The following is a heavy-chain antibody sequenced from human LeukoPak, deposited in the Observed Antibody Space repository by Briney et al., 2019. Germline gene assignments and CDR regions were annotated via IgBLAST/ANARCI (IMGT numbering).Heavy chain of an antibody. CDR3: AREYDSSSWTYYYYYYMDV. V-gene: IGHV3-7*01. CDR1: GFTFTTYW. D-gene: IGHD6-13*01. Sequence: GGSLRLSCAASGFTFTTYWMSWVRQAPGKGLEWVANIKQDGTERYYVDSVKGRFTISRDNAKNSLYLQMNSLRAEDTAVYYCAREYDSSSWTYYYYYYMDVWGKGTTVTVSS. CDR2: IKQDGTER. J-gene: IGHJ6*03.